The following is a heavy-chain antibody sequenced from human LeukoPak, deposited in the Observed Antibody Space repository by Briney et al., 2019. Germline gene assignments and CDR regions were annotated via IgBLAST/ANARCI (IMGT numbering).Heavy chain of an antibody. CDR3: AKDGGEESYYNYDYMDV. CDR1: GFTFDGYA. CDR2: ITSDGGST. Sequence: AGGSLRLSCLASGFTFDGYAMHWVRQAPGKGLEWVSLITSDGGSTYYADSVKGRFTIPRDNSKNSLYLQMNSLRPEDSALYYCAKDGGEESYYNYDYMDVWGKGTTVTVSS. V-gene: IGHV3-43D*03. D-gene: IGHD3-16*01. J-gene: IGHJ6*03.